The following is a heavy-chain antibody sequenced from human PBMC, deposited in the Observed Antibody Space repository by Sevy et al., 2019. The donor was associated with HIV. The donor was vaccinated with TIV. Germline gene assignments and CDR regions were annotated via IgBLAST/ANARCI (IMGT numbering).Heavy chain of an antibody. CDR1: GFTFSKYP. CDR2: ISSSSNYI. V-gene: IGHV3-21*01. CDR3: ARDGGCSSTACFVYFDY. Sequence: GGSLRLSCVVSGFTFSKYPMNWVRQAPGKGLEWVSSISSSSNYIYYGDSVKGRFTISRDNAKNSLYLQMNSLRADDTAVNYCARDGGCSSTACFVYFDYWGQGTLVTVSS. J-gene: IGHJ4*02. D-gene: IGHD2-2*01.